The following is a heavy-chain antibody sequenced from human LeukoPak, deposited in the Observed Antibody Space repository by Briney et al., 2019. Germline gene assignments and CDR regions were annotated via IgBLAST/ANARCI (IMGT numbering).Heavy chain of an antibody. D-gene: IGHD2-2*01. Sequence: GSLRLSCAAPGFIFSSYWMSWVRQPPGKALEWIGNIFYSGSTYYSPSLKSRVTISVDTSKNQFSLKLSSVTAADTAVYYCARDMQGFDIWGQGTMVTVSS. CDR2: IFYSGST. V-gene: IGHV4-59*12. CDR3: ARDMQGFDI. CDR1: GFIFSSYW. J-gene: IGHJ3*02.